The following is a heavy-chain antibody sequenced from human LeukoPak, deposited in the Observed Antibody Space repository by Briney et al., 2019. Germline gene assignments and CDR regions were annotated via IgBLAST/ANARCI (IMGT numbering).Heavy chain of an antibody. D-gene: IGHD1-14*01. CDR2: IYYSGST. Sequence: SETLSLTCTVSGGSISSYYWSWIRQPPGKGLEWIGYIYYSGSTNYNPSLKSRVTISVDTSKNQFSLKLSSVTAADTAVYYCARDGRAQQSPEDSWGQGTLITVSS. J-gene: IGHJ4*02. CDR3: ARDGRAQQSPEDS. V-gene: IGHV4-59*01. CDR1: GGSISSYY.